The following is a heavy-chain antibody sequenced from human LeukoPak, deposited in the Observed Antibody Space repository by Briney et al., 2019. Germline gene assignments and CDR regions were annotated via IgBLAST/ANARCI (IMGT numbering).Heavy chain of an antibody. D-gene: IGHD1-7*01. V-gene: IGHV4-4*07. J-gene: IGHJ6*03. CDR3: ARGPSMELHNYYYYYYMDV. CDR1: GGSISSYY. Sequence: PSETLSLTCTVSGGSISSYYWSWIRQPAGKGLEWIGRIYTSGSTNYNPSLKSRVTMSVDTSKNQFSLKLSSVTAAVTAVYYCARGPSMELHNYYYYYYMDVWGKGTTVTVSS. CDR2: IYTSGST.